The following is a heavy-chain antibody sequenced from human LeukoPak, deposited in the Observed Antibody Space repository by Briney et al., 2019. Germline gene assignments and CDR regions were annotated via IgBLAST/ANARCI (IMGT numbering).Heavy chain of an antibody. Sequence: GGSLRLSCAASGFTFSSYGMHWVRQAPGKGLEWVAVISYDGSNKYYADSVKGRFTISRDNSKNTLYLQMNSLRAEDTAVYYCAKGDSSGWCLNYWGQGTLVTVSS. D-gene: IGHD6-19*01. V-gene: IGHV3-30*18. CDR3: AKGDSSGWCLNY. CDR1: GFTFSSYG. J-gene: IGHJ4*02. CDR2: ISYDGSNK.